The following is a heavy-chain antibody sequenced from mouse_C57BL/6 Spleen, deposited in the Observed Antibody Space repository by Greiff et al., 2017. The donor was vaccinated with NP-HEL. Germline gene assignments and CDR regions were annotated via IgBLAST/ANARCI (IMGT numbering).Heavy chain of an antibody. CDR1: GYTFTSYW. Sequence: QVQLQQPGTELVKPGASVKLSCKASGYTFTSYWMHWVKQRPGQGLEWIGNINPSNGGTNYNEQFKSKATLTVDKSSSTAYMQLSSLTSEYSAVYYCARWDSLYSNGLFDYWGQGTTLTVSS. CDR2: INPSNGGT. D-gene: IGHD2-5*01. J-gene: IGHJ2*01. CDR3: ARWDSLYSNGLFDY. V-gene: IGHV1-53*01.